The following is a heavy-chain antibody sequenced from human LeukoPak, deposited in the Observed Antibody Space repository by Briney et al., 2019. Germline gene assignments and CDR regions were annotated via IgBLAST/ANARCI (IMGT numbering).Heavy chain of an antibody. V-gene: IGHV4-4*07. CDR2: ICSSGST. J-gene: IGHJ4*02. D-gene: IGHD3-10*01. CDR3: ARYSGGGRTAFADY. Sequence: SETLSLTCTVSGGSISSYYWNWIRQPAGKGLEWIGRICSSGSTNYNPSLKSRVTISVDTSKNQFSLKLSSVTAADTAVYYCARYSGGGRTAFADYWGQGTLVTVSS. CDR1: GGSISSYY.